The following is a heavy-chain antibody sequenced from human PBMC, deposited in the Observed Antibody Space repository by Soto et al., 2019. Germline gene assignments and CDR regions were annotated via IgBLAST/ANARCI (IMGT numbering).Heavy chain of an antibody. CDR2: VHGGGST. J-gene: IGHJ4*02. Sequence: VQLVESGGGLIQPGGSLRLSCAASGFTVSNNHMTWVRQAAGKGLELVSFVHGGGSTSYADFVKGRFTISRDNSKNTLYLQTVSLRAEDTAIYYCAGRLTTAASLDYWGRGTLVTVSS. D-gene: IGHD3-16*01. CDR1: GFTVSNNH. V-gene: IGHV3-53*01. CDR3: AGRLTTAASLDY.